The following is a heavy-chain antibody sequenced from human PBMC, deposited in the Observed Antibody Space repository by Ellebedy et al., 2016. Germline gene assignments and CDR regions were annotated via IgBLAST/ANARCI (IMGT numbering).Heavy chain of an antibody. J-gene: IGHJ4*02. V-gene: IGHV3-21*04. Sequence: GESLKISXAASGFTFSSYSMNWVRQAPGKGLEWVSSISSSSSYKYYADSVKGRFTISRDNAKNSLYLQMNSLRAEDTAVYYCARVGRSSGWYDFLYYFDYWGQGTLVTVSS. CDR3: ARVGRSSGWYDFLYYFDY. D-gene: IGHD6-19*01. CDR1: GFTFSSYS. CDR2: ISSSSSYK.